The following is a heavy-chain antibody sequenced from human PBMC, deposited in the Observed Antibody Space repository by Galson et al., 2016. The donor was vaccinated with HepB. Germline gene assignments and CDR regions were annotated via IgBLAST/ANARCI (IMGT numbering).Heavy chain of an antibody. Sequence: SLRLSCAASGFTFSSYGMHWVRQAPGKGLEWVAIIWSDETNKYYADSVKGLFTISRDNSKNTLYLQMNSLRVEDTAVYYCAAGTDFDYWGQGTLVTVSS. D-gene: IGHD3/OR15-3a*01. V-gene: IGHV3-33*03. CDR1: GFTFSSYG. CDR2: IWSDETNK. CDR3: AAGTDFDY. J-gene: IGHJ4*02.